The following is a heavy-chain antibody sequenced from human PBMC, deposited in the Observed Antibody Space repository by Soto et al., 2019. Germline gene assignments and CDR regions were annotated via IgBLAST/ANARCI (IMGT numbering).Heavy chain of an antibody. CDR2: ISGSDGRT. V-gene: IGHV3-23*01. Sequence: GGSLRLSCAASGFAFSSYEMNWVRQAPGKGLEWVSTISGSDGRTYSTDSVKGRFTISRDNSRNTAYLQMNSLRVEDTAVYYCAIVVSQYTPMALFDYWGRGTLVPVSS. CDR1: GFAFSSYE. CDR3: AIVVSQYTPMALFDY. D-gene: IGHD2-15*01. J-gene: IGHJ4*02.